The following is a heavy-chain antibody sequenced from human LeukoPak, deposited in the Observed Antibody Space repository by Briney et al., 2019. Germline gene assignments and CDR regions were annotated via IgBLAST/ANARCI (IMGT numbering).Heavy chain of an antibody. Sequence: SQTLSLTCAVSGGSISSGGYSWSWIRQPSGKGLEWIGYIYHSGSTYYNPSLKSRVTISVDRSKNQFSLKLSSVTAADTAVYYCARGGNRDLGVDYWGQGTLVTVSS. CDR3: ARGGNRDLGVDY. CDR1: GGSISSGGYS. J-gene: IGHJ4*02. D-gene: IGHD4-23*01. V-gene: IGHV4-30-2*01. CDR2: IYHSGST.